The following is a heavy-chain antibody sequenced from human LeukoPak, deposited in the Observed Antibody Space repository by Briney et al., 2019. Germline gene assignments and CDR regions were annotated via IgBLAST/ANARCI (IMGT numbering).Heavy chain of an antibody. CDR3: ARGSNYDILTGYFDDAFDI. CDR2: INWNGGST. CDR1: GFTFDDYG. J-gene: IGHJ3*02. Sequence: RPGGSLRLSCAASGFTFDDYGMSWVRQAPGKGLEWVSGINWNGGSTGYADSVKGRFTISRDNAKNSLYLQMNSLRAEDTALYHCARGSNYDILTGYFDDAFDIWGQGTMVTVSS. D-gene: IGHD3-9*01. V-gene: IGHV3-20*01.